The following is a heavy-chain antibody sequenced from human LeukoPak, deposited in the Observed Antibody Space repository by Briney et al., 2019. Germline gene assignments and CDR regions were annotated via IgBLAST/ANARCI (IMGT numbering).Heavy chain of an antibody. V-gene: IGHV3-30*03. CDR1: GFTFSTYG. Sequence: PGGSLRLSCAASGFTFSTYGMHWVRQAPGKGLEWVAVISFDGIYKFYSDSVKDRFSISRDNAKNSLYLQMNSLRAEDTAVYYCASQARYSYENWFDPWGQGTLVTVSS. J-gene: IGHJ5*02. D-gene: IGHD5-18*01. CDR2: ISFDGIYK. CDR3: ASQARYSYENWFDP.